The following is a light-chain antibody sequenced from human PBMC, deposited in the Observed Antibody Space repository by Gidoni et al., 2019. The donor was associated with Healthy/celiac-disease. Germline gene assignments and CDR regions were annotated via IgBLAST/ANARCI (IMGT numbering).Light chain of an antibody. CDR3: SSYTSSSTPYV. CDR2: DLS. CDR1: SSDVGGYNY. Sequence: QSALTQPASVSASPGQSLTISCTGTSSDVGGYNYVSWYQQHPGKAPKLMIYDLSNRPSGVSNRFSGSKSGNTASLTISGLQAEDEADYYCSSYTSSSTPYVFGTGTKVTVL. J-gene: IGLJ1*01. V-gene: IGLV2-14*01.